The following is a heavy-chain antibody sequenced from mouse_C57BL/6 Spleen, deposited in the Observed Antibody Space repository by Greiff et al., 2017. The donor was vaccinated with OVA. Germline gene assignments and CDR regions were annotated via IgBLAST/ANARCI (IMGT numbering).Heavy chain of an antibody. V-gene: IGHV1-53*01. D-gene: IGHD1-1*01. CDR2: INPSNGGT. CDR1: GYTFTSYW. CDR3: ARCISIYYWGSSYFDY. Sequence: QVQLQQPGTELVKPGASVKLSCKASGYTFTSYWMHWVKQRPGQGLEWIGNINPSNGGTNYNEKFKSKATLTVDKSSSTAYMQLSSLTSEDSAVYYCARCISIYYWGSSYFDYWGQGTTLTVSS. J-gene: IGHJ2*01.